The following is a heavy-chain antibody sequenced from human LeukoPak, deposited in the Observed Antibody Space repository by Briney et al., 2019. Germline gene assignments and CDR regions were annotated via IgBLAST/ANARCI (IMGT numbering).Heavy chain of an antibody. J-gene: IGHJ4*02. Sequence: ASVKVSFNASGYTFTIYGISWVRQAPGQGLEWMGWISAYNGNTNYSQKLQGRVTMTTDTSTSTAYMELRSLRSDDTAVYYCARGEKTVLRYCDYSYWGQGTLVTVSS. CDR2: ISAYNGNT. CDR3: ARGEKTVLRYCDYSY. D-gene: IGHD3-9*01. V-gene: IGHV1-18*04. CDR1: GYTFTIYG.